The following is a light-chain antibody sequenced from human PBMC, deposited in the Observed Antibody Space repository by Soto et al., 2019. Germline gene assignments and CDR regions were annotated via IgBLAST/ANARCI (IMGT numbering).Light chain of an antibody. CDR3: QSYDSSLSVLAPYV. CDR2: GNS. V-gene: IGLV1-40*01. Sequence: QAVVTQPPSVSGAPGQRVTISCTGSSSNIWAGYDVHWYQQLPGTAPKLLIYGNSNRPSGVPDRFSGSKSGTSASLAITGLQAEDEADYYCQSYDSSLSVLAPYVFGTGTKVTVL. CDR1: SSNIWAGYD. J-gene: IGLJ1*01.